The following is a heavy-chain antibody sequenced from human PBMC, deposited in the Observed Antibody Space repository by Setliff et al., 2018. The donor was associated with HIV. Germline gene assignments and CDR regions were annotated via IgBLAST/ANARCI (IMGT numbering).Heavy chain of an antibody. D-gene: IGHD3-3*01. CDR2: MNPKSGKT. Sequence: ASVKVSCKASGYSFTNYDINWVRQATGQGLEWMGWMNPKSGKTGYAQKFQGRVAITRNTSISTVYMDLDSLRSDDAAVYYCARGFYDFFYNYYMDVWGKGTTVTVSS. CDR1: GYSFTNYD. J-gene: IGHJ6*03. V-gene: IGHV1-8*03. CDR3: ARGFYDFFYNYYMDV.